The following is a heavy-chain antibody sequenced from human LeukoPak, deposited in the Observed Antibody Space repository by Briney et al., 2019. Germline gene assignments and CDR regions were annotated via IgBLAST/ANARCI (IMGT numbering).Heavy chain of an antibody. Sequence: SQTLSLTCAVSGGSISSGGYSWSWIRQPPGKGLEWIGYIYHSGSTYYNPSLKSRVTISVDRSKNQFSLKLSSVTAADRAVYYCAREFYSSSVVIWFDPWGQGTLVTVSS. CDR3: AREFYSSSVVIWFDP. D-gene: IGHD6-6*01. V-gene: IGHV4-30-2*01. CDR1: GGSISSGGYS. CDR2: IYHSGST. J-gene: IGHJ5*02.